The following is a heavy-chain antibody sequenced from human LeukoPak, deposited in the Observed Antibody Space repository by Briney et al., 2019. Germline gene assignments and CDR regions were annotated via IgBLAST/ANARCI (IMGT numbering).Heavy chain of an antibody. J-gene: IGHJ4*02. CDR2: LSGSGGST. Sequence: GGSLRLSCAASGFTFSSYSMTWVRQAPGKGLEWVSGLSGSGGSTYYADSVKGRFTIPRDNSKNTLYLQMTRLSAEDTALYYCANGWGNRYFDHWGQGTLVTVSS. D-gene: IGHD7-27*01. CDR3: ANGWGNRYFDH. CDR1: GFTFSSYS. V-gene: IGHV3-23*01.